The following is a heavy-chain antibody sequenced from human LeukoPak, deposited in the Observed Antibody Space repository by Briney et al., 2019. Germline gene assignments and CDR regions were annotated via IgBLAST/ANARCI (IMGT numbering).Heavy chain of an antibody. CDR1: GGSISSYY. CDR2: IYYSGST. D-gene: IGHD2-8*01. CDR3: ARHLKGYCTNGVCPEAFDI. Sequence: SETLSLTCTVSGGSISSYYWSWIRQPPGKGLEWIGYIYYSGSTNYNPSLKSRVTISVDTSKNQFSLKLSSVTAADTAVYYCARHLKGYCTNGVCPEAFDIWGQGTMVTVSS. J-gene: IGHJ3*02. V-gene: IGHV4-59*08.